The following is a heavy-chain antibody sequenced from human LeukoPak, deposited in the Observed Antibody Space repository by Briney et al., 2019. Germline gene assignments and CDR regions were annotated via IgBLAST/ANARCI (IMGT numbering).Heavy chain of an antibody. CDR1: GGSISSYY. CDR2: IYYSGST. Sequence: SSETLSLTCTVSGGSISSYYWSWIRQPPGKGLEWIGNIYYSGSTYYNPSLRSRVTISVDTSKNHFSLKLNSVTAADTALYYCARLGYCSSASCGPLDYWGQGTLVTVSS. V-gene: IGHV4-59*04. J-gene: IGHJ4*02. CDR3: ARLGYCSSASCGPLDY. D-gene: IGHD2-2*01.